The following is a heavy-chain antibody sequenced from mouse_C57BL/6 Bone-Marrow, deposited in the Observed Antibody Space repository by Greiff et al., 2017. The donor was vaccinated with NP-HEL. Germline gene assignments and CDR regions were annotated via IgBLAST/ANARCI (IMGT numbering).Heavy chain of an antibody. J-gene: IGHJ1*03. CDR2: INPNNGGT. V-gene: IGHV1-18*01. CDR1: GYTFTDYN. CDR3: ASSGGDYLYWYFDV. D-gene: IGHD2-13*01. Sequence: EVQLQQSGPELVKPGASVKIPCKASGYTFTDYNMDWVKQSHGKSLEWIGDINPNNGGTIYNQKFKGKATLTVDKSSSTAYMELRSLTSEDTAVYDCASSGGDYLYWYFDVWGTGTTVTVSS.